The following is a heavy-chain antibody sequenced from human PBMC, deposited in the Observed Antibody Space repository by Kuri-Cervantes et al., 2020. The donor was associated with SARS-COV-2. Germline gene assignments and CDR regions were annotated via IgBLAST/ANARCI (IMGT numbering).Heavy chain of an antibody. D-gene: IGHD3-22*01. V-gene: IGHV3-72*01. CDR3: ARGNYYDSSGYFYYYGMDV. J-gene: IGHJ6*02. CDR1: GFTFSDHY. CDR2: TRNKANSYTT. Sequence: GESLKISCEASGFTFSDHYMDWVRQAPGKGLEWVGRTRNKANSYTTEYAASVKGRFTISRDDSKNSLYLQMNSLKTEDTAVYYCARGNYYDSSGYFYYYGMDVWGQGTTVTVSS.